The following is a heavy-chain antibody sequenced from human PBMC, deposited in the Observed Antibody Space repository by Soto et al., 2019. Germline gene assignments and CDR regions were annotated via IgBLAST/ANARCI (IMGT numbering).Heavy chain of an antibody. V-gene: IGHV3-48*02. J-gene: IGHJ6*02. D-gene: IGHD3-10*01. CDR1: GFTFSSYS. Sequence: GGSLRLSCAASGFTFSSYSMNWVRQAPGKGLEWVSYISSSSSTIYYADSVKGRFTISRDNAKNSLYLQMNSLRDEDTAVYYCARPFITMVRGVTYYYGMDVWGQGTTVTVSS. CDR2: ISSSSSTI. CDR3: ARPFITMVRGVTYYYGMDV.